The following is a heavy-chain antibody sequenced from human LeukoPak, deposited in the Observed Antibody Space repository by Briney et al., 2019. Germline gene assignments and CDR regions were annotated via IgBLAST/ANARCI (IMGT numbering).Heavy chain of an antibody. J-gene: IGHJ4*02. CDR2: ISYDGSNK. CDR3: ASSKYYDILTGQGGFDY. CDR1: GFTFSSYA. Sequence: PGGSLRLSCAASGFTFSSYAMHWVRQAPGKGLEWVAVISYDGSNKYYADSVKGRFTISRDNSKNTLYLQMNSLRAEDTAVYYCASSKYYDILTGQGGFDYWGQGTLVTVSS. V-gene: IGHV3-30-3*01. D-gene: IGHD3-9*01.